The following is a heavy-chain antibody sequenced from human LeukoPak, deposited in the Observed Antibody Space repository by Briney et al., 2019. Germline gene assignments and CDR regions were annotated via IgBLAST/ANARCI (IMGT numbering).Heavy chain of an antibody. CDR2: INAGNGNT. CDR1: GYTFTSYA. J-gene: IGHJ5*02. Sequence: GASVKVSCKASGYTFTSYAMHWVRQAPGQRLEWMGWINAGNGNTKYSQKFQGRVTITRDTSASTAYMELSSLRSEDTAVYYCARDLRASRWFDPWGQGTLVTVSS. V-gene: IGHV1-3*01. D-gene: IGHD4-17*01. CDR3: ARDLRASRWFDP.